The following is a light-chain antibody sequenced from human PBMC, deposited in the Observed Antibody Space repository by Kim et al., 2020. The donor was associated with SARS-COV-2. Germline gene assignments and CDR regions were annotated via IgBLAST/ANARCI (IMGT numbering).Light chain of an antibody. CDR2: DAS. V-gene: IGKV1-33*01. CDR1: QDISNY. CDR3: QQYDLT. J-gene: IGKJ4*01. Sequence: SLPASVGDRVTITCQASQDISNYLNWYQQKPGKAPKLLIYDASNLETGVQSRFSGSGSGTDFTFTISSLQPEDIATYYCQQYDLTFGGGTKVDIK.